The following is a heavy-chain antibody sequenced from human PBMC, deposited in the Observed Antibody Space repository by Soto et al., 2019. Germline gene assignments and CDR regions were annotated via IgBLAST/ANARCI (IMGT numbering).Heavy chain of an antibody. CDR1: GFTFSSYW. D-gene: IGHD6-19*01. CDR2: INSDGRST. Sequence: EVQLVESGGGLVQPGGSLRLSCAASGFTFSSYWMHWVRQAPGQGLVWVSRINSDGRSTSYADSVKGRFTISRDNAKNTLYLQMNSLRAEDTAVYYCAREGAVAGYFGCWGQGTLVTVSS. V-gene: IGHV3-74*01. CDR3: AREGAVAGYFGC. J-gene: IGHJ4*02.